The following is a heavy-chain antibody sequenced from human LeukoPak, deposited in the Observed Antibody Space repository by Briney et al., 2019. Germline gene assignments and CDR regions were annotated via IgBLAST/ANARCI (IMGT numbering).Heavy chain of an antibody. J-gene: IGHJ6*03. CDR1: GYTFTGYY. CDR3: ARVKWFGESWMGYYYYYMDV. V-gene: IGHV1-2*02. CDR2: INPNSGGT. Sequence: GASVKVSCKASGYTFTGYYMHWVRQAPGQGLEWMGWINPNSGGTNYAQKFQGRVTMTRDTSISTAYMELSRLRSDDTAVYYCARVKWFGESWMGYYYYYMDVWGKGTTVIVSS. D-gene: IGHD3-10*01.